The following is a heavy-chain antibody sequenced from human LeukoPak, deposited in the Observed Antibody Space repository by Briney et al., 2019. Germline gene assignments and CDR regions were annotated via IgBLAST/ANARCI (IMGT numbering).Heavy chain of an antibody. Sequence: SGGSLRLSCAASGFTVSSNYISWVRQAPGEGLEWVAFIYSGGSTYYAGSVKGRFTFSRDNSKTPLSLQMNSLTAEDTAVYYCARAPSEWFGELSPYYYGMAVWGQGTPVTVSS. D-gene: IGHD3-10*01. J-gene: IGHJ6*02. CDR2: IYSGGST. V-gene: IGHV3-66*01. CDR3: ARAPSEWFGELSPYYYGMAV. CDR1: GFTVSSNY.